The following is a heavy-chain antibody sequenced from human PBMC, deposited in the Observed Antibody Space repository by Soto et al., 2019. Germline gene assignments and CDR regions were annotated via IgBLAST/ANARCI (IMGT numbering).Heavy chain of an antibody. V-gene: IGHV4-30-2*01. CDR3: ASAWQLRPPRFDY. Sequence: SETLSLTCAVSGGSISSGGYSWSWIRQPPGKGLEWIGYIYHSGSTYYNPSLKSRVTISVDRSKNQFSLKLSSVTAADTAVYYCASAWQLRPPRFDYWGQGTLVTVS. CDR2: IYHSGST. D-gene: IGHD1-7*01. CDR1: GGSISSGGYS. J-gene: IGHJ4*02.